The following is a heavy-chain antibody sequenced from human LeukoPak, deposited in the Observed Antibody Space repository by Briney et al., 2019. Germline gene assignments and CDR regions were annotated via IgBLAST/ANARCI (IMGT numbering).Heavy chain of an antibody. J-gene: IGHJ4*02. V-gene: IGHV3-30-3*01. CDR2: ISYDGSNK. D-gene: IGHD3-22*01. CDR3: ARDGGLSYDSSGYYDY. CDR1: GFTFNNYA. Sequence: GGSLRLSCAASGFTFNNYAISWVRQAPGRGLEGVAVISYDGSNKYYAASVKGQFTISRENSKNTLYLQMNSMRAEDTAVYYCARDGGLSYDSSGYYDYWGQGTLVTVSS.